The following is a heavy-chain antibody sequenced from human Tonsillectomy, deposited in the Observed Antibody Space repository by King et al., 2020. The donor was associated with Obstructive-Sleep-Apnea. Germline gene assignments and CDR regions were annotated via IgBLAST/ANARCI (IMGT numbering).Heavy chain of an antibody. CDR1: GFTFSSYG. J-gene: IGHJ4*02. Sequence: VQLVESGGGVVQPGRSLRLSCAASGFTFSSYGMHWVRQAPGKGLEWVAVISYDGSNKYYADSVKGRFTISRDNSKNTLYLQMNSFRAEDTAVYYCAKFYGLWFGELFPDYWGQGTLVTVSS. V-gene: IGHV3-30*18. CDR2: ISYDGSNK. D-gene: IGHD3-10*01. CDR3: AKFYGLWFGELFPDY.